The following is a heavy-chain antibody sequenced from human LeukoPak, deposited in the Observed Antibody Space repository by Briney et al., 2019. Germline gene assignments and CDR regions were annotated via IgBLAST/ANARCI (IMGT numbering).Heavy chain of an antibody. Sequence: PETLSLTCAVYGGSFSGYYWTWIRQTPEKGLEWIGEMNPSGSTNYNPSLKSRVTISVDTSKNQFSLELSSVTAADTAVYYCARGRQDVTMIVVVMIAVSYYLDVWGKGTTVTVS. D-gene: IGHD3-22*01. CDR2: MNPSGST. V-gene: IGHV4-34*01. J-gene: IGHJ6*03. CDR3: ARGRQDVTMIVVVMIAVSYYLDV. CDR1: GGSFSGYY.